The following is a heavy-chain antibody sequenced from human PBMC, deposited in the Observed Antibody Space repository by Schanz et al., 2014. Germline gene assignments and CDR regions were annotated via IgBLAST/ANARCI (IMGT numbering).Heavy chain of an antibody. Sequence: QVQLLESGGGVVQPGGSLRLSCAASGFTFRDFGLHWVRQAPGKGLEWVSIIYPDGSTNYGDSMKGRFTVSRDEWKNTLYLQMNSLRGEDSAVYYCARPSGSYFWAFDIWGQGTMVTVSS. J-gene: IGHJ3*02. V-gene: IGHV3-NL1*01. D-gene: IGHD3-10*01. CDR3: ARPSGSYFWAFDI. CDR2: IYPDGST. CDR1: GFTFRDFG.